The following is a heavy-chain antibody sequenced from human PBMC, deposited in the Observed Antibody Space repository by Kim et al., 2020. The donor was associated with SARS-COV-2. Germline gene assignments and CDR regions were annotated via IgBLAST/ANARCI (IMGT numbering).Heavy chain of an antibody. CDR2: IYYSGST. V-gene: IGHV4-59*01. J-gene: IGHJ2*01. CDR1: GGSISSYY. Sequence: SETLSLTCTVSGGSISSYYWSWIRQPPGKGLEWIGYIYYSGSTNYNPSLKSRVTISVDTSKNQFSLKLSSVTAADTAVYYCASRGYRAYFALWGRGTLVTVSS. CDR3: ASRGYRAYFAL. D-gene: IGHD5-18*01.